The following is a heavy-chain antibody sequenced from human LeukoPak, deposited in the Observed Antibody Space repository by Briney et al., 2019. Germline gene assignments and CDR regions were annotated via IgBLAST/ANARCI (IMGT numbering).Heavy chain of an antibody. Sequence: GASLRLSCAASGFTFTAYTINWVRQAPGKGLEWVSYISGSTTDIYYADSVKGRFTISRDNAKNSLYLQMNSLRAEDTAVYYCARDFDRRTRKIGRDSLYYYYYYMDVWGKGTTVTVSS. V-gene: IGHV3-21*01. J-gene: IGHJ6*03. CDR3: ARDFDRRTRKIGRDSLYYYYYYMDV. CDR2: ISGSTTDI. D-gene: IGHD3-9*01. CDR1: GFTFTAYT.